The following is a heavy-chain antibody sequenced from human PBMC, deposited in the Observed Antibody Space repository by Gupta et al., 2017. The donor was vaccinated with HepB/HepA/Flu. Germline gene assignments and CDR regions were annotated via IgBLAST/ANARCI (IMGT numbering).Heavy chain of an antibody. J-gene: IGHJ4*02. CDR3: ARDLILNLDY. CDR1: GSHFSRAP. CDR2: INHDGNHI. V-gene: IGHV3-21*01. D-gene: IGHD1-14*01. Sequence: EVQLVVSGGGLVKPGGSLRFPCLASGSHFSRAPRNWGRQAPGKGLELFSSINHDGNHINYADSVQGRFTISRDNAENSLYLQMNSLTAEDTAVYYCARDLILNLDYWGQGTLVAVSS.